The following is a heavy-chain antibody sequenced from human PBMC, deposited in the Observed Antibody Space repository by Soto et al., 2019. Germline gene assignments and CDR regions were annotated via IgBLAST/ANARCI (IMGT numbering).Heavy chain of an antibody. J-gene: IGHJ4*02. CDR2: ISSSSFTI. CDR1: GFRFSDYS. Sequence: EVHLVESGGRLVQLGQSVRLSCAASGFRFSDYSMNWVRQAPGRGLEWVSDISSSSFTIHYADSLAGRFAISRYNAKNSLYLQMNRLRADDTPVYYWARGYNDFWSGHFDVWGQGALVTVSS. D-gene: IGHD3-3*01. V-gene: IGHV3-48*01. CDR3: ARGYNDFWSGHFDV.